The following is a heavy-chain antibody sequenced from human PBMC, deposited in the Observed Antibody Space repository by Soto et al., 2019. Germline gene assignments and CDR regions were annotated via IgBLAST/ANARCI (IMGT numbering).Heavy chain of an antibody. CDR1: GFTFSSYA. D-gene: IGHD6-6*01. Sequence: AGGSLRLSCAASGFTFSSYAMSWVRQAPGKGLEWVSAISGSGGSTYYADSVKGRFTISRDNSKNTLYLQMNSLRAEDTAVYYCAKGGSSPYYYYGMDVWGQGTTVTVSS. CDR2: ISGSGGST. CDR3: AKGGSSPYYYYGMDV. V-gene: IGHV3-23*01. J-gene: IGHJ6*02.